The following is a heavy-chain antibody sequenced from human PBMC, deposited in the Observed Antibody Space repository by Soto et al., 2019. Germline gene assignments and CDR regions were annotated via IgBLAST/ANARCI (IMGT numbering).Heavy chain of an antibody. V-gene: IGHV1-46*03. CDR1: GYTFTSYY. Sequence: QVQLVQSGAELKNPGASVKISCKTSGYTFTSYYLHWMRQAPGQGLEWMGIIYPTGGSTSYTQKFQGNVTMTRDTSTSTVYMELSSLTSEDTAVYYCAREPPEGYNFDYWGQGTLVTVSS. CDR3: AREPPEGYNFDY. D-gene: IGHD5-18*01. J-gene: IGHJ4*02. CDR2: IYPTGGST.